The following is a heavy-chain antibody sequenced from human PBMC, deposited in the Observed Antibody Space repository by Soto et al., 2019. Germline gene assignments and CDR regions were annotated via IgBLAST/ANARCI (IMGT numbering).Heavy chain of an antibody. CDR2: IIPIFGTA. CDR1: GGTFSSYA. Sequence: QVQLVQSGAEVKKPGSSVMISGKASGGTFSSYAISWVRQAPGQGLEWMGGIIPIFGTANYAQKFQGRVTITADESTSTAYTELSSLRSEDTAVYYCARESRYCSGGSCYFLPGIDYWGQGTLVTVSS. CDR3: ARESRYCSGGSCYFLPGIDY. J-gene: IGHJ4*02. V-gene: IGHV1-69*12. D-gene: IGHD2-15*01.